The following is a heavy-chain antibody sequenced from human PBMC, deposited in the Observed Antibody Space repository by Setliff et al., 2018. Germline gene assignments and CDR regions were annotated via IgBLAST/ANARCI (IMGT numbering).Heavy chain of an antibody. Sequence: LETLSLTCTVSGGSISSGTYYWSWIRQPAGKGLEWIGYIYHNGNTNFNPSLKTRVTMSVDTSKNQFALNLRSVTAADAAVYYCVRDRTAYSYGLDVWGQGTTVTVSS. D-gene: IGHD5-18*01. CDR2: IYHNGNT. V-gene: IGHV4-61*10. CDR3: VRDRTAYSYGLDV. J-gene: IGHJ6*02. CDR1: GGSISSGTYY.